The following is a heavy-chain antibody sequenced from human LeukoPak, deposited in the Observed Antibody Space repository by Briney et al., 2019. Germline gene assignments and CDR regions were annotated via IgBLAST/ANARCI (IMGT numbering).Heavy chain of an antibody. J-gene: IGHJ5*02. CDR2: IYYSGST. CDR1: DGAISSNY. V-gene: IGHV4-59*08. Sequence: SKTRSLTCTVLDGAISSNYWGWIRQPPGKGLKWIGFIYYSGSTNYNPSLKIRVTISVATSKNQFSLKLSSVTAADTAVYYCARHESYGGANWFDPWGQGTLVTVSS. CDR3: ARHESYGGANWFDP. D-gene: IGHD4-23*01.